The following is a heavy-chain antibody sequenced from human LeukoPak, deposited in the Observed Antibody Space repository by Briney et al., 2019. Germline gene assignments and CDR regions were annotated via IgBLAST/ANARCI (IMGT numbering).Heavy chain of an antibody. D-gene: IGHD3-10*02. CDR3: SELGITMIGGV. J-gene: IGHJ6*04. Sequence: GGSLRLSCAASGFTFSDYSMNWVRQAPGKGLEWVSYISSSGSTIYYADSVKGRFTISRDNAKNLLYLQMNSLRAEDTAVYYCSELGITMIGGVWGKGTTVTISS. CDR1: GFTFSDYS. V-gene: IGHV3-48*04. CDR2: ISSSGSTI.